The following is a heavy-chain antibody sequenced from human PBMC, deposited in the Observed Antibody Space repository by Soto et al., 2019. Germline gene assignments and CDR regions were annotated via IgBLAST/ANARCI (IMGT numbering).Heavy chain of an antibody. CDR3: ARGASPGTPLVVTPAPSDYFDY. CDR2: MKDRATA. D-gene: IGHD2-21*01. V-gene: IGHV4-34*01. CDR1: GGSSSSYS. J-gene: IGHJ4*02. Sequence: TSETLPLTCAVYGGSSSSYSWTWIRQSPGQGLECIGEMKDRATANYNPSLKSRVTISVDTSKNQVSLKLRSVTAADTAVYYCARGASPGTPLVVTPAPSDYFDYWGQGNVVTVS.